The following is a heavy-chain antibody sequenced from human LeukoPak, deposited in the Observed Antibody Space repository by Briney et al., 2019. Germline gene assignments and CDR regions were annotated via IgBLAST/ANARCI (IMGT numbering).Heavy chain of an antibody. CDR1: GFTFNSYA. V-gene: IGHV3-64*04. Sequence: GGSLRLSCAASGFTFNSYAIHWVRQAPGKGLEYVSSIWTNGSSKYYADSVKGRFTISRDNSKNTLYLQMNSLRAEDTAVYCCEKDYGSGMDCWGQGTLVTVSS. CDR2: IWTNGSSK. D-gene: IGHD3-3*01. CDR3: EKDYGSGMDC. J-gene: IGHJ4*02.